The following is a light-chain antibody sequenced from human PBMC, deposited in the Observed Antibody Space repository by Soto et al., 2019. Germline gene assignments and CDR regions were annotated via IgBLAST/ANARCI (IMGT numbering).Light chain of an antibody. CDR3: QQANSFPLT. V-gene: IGKV1-12*02. CDR1: QDVSSW. J-gene: IGKJ5*01. CDR2: AES. Sequence: DIQMTQSPSSVSASVGDSVTITWRASQDVSSWLAWYQQKPGKAPKLLIYAESSLQSGVTSRSSRSGSGTVFSHTLSILQPEDFAIYYCQQANSFPLTFGQGTRLEI.